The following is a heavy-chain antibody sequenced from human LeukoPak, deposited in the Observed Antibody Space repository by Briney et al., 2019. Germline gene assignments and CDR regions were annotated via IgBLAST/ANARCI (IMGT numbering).Heavy chain of an antibody. V-gene: IGHV3-21*01. J-gene: IGHJ4*02. CDR1: GFTFSSYS. CDR2: ISSSSSYI. D-gene: IGHD6-19*01. CDR3: ARGIAVARYFDY. Sequence: PGGSLRLSCAASGFTFSSYSMTWVRQAPGKELEWVSSISSSSSYIYYADSVKGRFTISRDNAKNSLYLQMNSLRAEDTAVYYCARGIAVARYFDYWGQGTLVTVSS.